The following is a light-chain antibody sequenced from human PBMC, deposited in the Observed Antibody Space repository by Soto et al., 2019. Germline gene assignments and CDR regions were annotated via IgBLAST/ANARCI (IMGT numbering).Light chain of an antibody. CDR2: GAS. Sequence: EIVVTQSPGTLSLSPGERATLSCRASQSVSSTYLAWYQQKPGQAPGLLLYGASNRASGIPDRFAGSGSGTHFTLTISRLEPEDCKVDYCQPYGSSPSTFGGGDK. J-gene: IGKJ4*02. CDR1: QSVSSTY. CDR3: QPYGSSPST. V-gene: IGKV3-20*01.